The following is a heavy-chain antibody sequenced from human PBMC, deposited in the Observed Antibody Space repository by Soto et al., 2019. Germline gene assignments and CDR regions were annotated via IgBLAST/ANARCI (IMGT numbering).Heavy chain of an antibody. CDR1: GDSISSYY. V-gene: IGHV4-59*01. J-gene: IGHJ4*02. CDR3: ARRYGGNFDY. D-gene: IGHD3-16*01. CDR2: IYYSGST. Sequence: QVQLQESGPGLVKPSETLSLTCTVSGDSISSYYWSWIRQPPGKGLEWIGYIYYSGSTNYNPSLKSRVTISVDTSKNQFSLKLSSVTAADTAVYYCARRYGGNFDYWGQGTLVTVSS.